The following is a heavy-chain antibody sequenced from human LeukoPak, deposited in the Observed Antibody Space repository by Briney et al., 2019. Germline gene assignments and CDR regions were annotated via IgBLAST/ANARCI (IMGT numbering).Heavy chain of an antibody. D-gene: IGHD5-12*01. Sequence: GGSLRLSCVVSGITVSNYDMSWVRQAPGKGLEWVSLIIGSSGTTFYADSVKGRFTISRDKSKSTLYLQMNSLRAEDTAVYYCAKGAYDYIEIAYFDYWGQGSLVTVSS. CDR1: GITVSNYD. V-gene: IGHV3-23*01. CDR3: AKGAYDYIEIAYFDY. CDR2: IIGSSGTT. J-gene: IGHJ4*02.